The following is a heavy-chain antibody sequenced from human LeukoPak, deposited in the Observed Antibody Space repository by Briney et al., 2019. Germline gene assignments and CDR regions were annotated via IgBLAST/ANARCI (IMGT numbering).Heavy chain of an antibody. D-gene: IGHD3-22*01. J-gene: IGHJ4*02. Sequence: GSLRLSCAASGFTFSSYAMSWVRQAPGKGLEWVSAISGSGGSTNYADSVKGRFTISRDNSKNTLYLQMNSLRAEDTAIYYCAKQLAYYYDSSGYFDYWGQGTLVTVSS. V-gene: IGHV3-23*01. CDR1: GFTFSSYA. CDR2: ISGSGGST. CDR3: AKQLAYYYDSSGYFDY.